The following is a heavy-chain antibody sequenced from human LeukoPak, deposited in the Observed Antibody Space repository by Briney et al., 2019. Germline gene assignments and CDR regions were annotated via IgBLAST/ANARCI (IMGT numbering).Heavy chain of an antibody. D-gene: IGHD3-22*01. CDR1: GFNSSSYW. CDR2: INSDGSST. J-gene: IGHJ4*02. Sequence: GGSLRLSCVASGFNSSSYWMHWLRQAPGKGLVWVARINSDGSSTTYADSVKGRFTISRDNAKNTLYLQMNSLRAEDTAVYYCARDPDLSGYSFFDYWGQGTLVTVSS. V-gene: IGHV3-74*01. CDR3: ARDPDLSGYSFFDY.